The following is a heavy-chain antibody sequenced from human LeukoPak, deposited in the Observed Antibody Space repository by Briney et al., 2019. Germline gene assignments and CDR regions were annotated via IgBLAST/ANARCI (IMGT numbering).Heavy chain of an antibody. CDR3: ARGARGTWAWGD. Sequence: GASVKVSCKASGYTFTSYGISWVRQAPGQGLEWMGRINPNSGGTNYAQKFQGRVTMTRDTSISTAYMELSRLTSDDTAVYYCARGARGTWAWGDWGQGTLVTVSS. CDR1: GYTFTSYG. D-gene: IGHD3-10*01. CDR2: INPNSGGT. V-gene: IGHV1-2*06. J-gene: IGHJ4*02.